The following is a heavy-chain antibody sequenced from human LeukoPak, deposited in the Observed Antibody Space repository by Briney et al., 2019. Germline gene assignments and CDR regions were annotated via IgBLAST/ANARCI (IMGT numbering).Heavy chain of an antibody. Sequence: GGSLRLSCAASGFTFSNYVMSWVRQAPGKGLEWVSAFSSSDTTHYADSVMGRFTISRDNSKNTLFLQMNSLRADDTAVYYCAKVAVTTYSYYYGMDVWGQGTTVTVSS. CDR2: FSSSDTT. J-gene: IGHJ6*02. D-gene: IGHD4-17*01. V-gene: IGHV3-23*01. CDR1: GFTFSNYV. CDR3: AKVAVTTYSYYYGMDV.